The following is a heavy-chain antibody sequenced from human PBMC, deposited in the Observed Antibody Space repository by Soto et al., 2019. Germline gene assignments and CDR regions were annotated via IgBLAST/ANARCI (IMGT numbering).Heavy chain of an antibody. Sequence: QVQLVQSGAEVKKPGSSVKVSCKASGGTFSSYTISWVRQAPGQGLEWMGRIIPILGIANYAQKFQGRVTIPADKSPSTAYMALSTLTSDVTAVYYCAHGPWQDTRDGYTACFDPWGQVTLVTVSS. D-gene: IGHD5-12*01. CDR2: IIPILGIA. CDR1: GGTFSSYT. J-gene: IGHJ5*02. CDR3: AHGPWQDTRDGYTACFDP. V-gene: IGHV1-69*02.